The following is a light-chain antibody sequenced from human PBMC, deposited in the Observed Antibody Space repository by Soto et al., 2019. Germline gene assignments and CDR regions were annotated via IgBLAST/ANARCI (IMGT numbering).Light chain of an antibody. Sequence: QSALTQPASVSGSPGQSITISCTGTNSDVGGYKYDSCYHHHPGEAPKLMIYDVSRRPSGVSNRSSGYTAGNTALLTIAVRQDEDAADYYCSSYTSRSTRVFGTGTKLTVL. CDR1: NSDVGGYKY. V-gene: IGLV2-14*03. CDR3: SSYTSRSTRV. CDR2: DVS. J-gene: IGLJ1*01.